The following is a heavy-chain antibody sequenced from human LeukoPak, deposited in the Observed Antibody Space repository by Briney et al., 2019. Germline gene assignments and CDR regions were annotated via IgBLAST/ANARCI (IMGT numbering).Heavy chain of an antibody. CDR2: IKSKTDGGTT. CDR1: GFTFSNAW. D-gene: IGHD6-13*01. Sequence: GGSLRLSCAASGFTFSNAWMSWVRQAPGKGLEWVGRIKSKTDGGTTDYAAPVKGRFTITRDDSKNTLYLQMNSLKTEDTAVYYCTTDPSGSSWYLVDYWGQGTLVTVSS. J-gene: IGHJ4*02. V-gene: IGHV3-15*01. CDR3: TTDPSGSSWYLVDY.